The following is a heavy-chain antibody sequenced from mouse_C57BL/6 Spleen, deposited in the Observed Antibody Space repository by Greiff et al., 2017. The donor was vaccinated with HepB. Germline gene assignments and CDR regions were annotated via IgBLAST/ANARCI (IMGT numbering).Heavy chain of an antibody. CDR1: GFTFSDYG. D-gene: IGHD1-1*01. V-gene: IGHV5-17*01. CDR2: ISSGSSTI. J-gene: IGHJ2*01. Sequence: EVQLQESGGGLVKPGGSLKLSCAASGFTFSDYGMHWVRQAPGKGLEWVAYISSGSSTIYYADTVKGRFTISRDNAKNTLFLQMTSLRSEDTAMYYCARPLYYGSSFLFDYWGQGTTLTVSS. CDR3: ARPLYYGSSFLFDY.